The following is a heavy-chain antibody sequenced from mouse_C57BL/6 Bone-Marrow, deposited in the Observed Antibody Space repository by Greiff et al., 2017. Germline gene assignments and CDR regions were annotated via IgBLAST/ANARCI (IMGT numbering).Heavy chain of an antibody. CDR3: TRRHSSGPAWFAY. J-gene: IGHJ3*01. CDR2: IYPGNSDT. D-gene: IGHD3-1*01. CDR1: GYTFTSYW. V-gene: IGHV1-5*01. Sequence: VQLQQSGTVLARPGASVKMSCKTSGYTFTSYWMHWVKQRPGQGLEWIGAIYPGNSDTSYNQKFKGKAKLTAVTSASTAYMELSSLTNEDSAVYYCTRRHSSGPAWFAYWGQGTLVTVSA.